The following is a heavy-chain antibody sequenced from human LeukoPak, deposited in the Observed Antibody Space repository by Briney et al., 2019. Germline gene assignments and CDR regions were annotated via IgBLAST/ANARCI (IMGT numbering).Heavy chain of an antibody. D-gene: IGHD6-6*01. CDR1: GYSFSTYW. CDR3: ARSIASSFIDFDY. CDR2: IYPRDSDT. Sequence: GESLKISCKGFGYSFSTYWIGWVRQTPGKGLEWLGIIYPRDSDTRYGPSFQGQVTISADKSISTAYLQWHSLKASDTAIFYCARSIASSFIDFDYWGQGTLVTVSS. V-gene: IGHV5-51*01. J-gene: IGHJ4*02.